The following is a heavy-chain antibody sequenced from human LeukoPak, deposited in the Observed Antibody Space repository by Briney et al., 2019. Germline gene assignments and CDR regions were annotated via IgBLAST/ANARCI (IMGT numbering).Heavy chain of an antibody. CDR1: GFTFSSYS. D-gene: IGHD5-18*01. J-gene: IGHJ4*02. V-gene: IGHV3-48*01. Sequence: QSGGSLRLSCAASGFTFSSYSMNWVRQAPGKGLEWVSYISSSSSTIYYADSVKGRFTISRDNAKNSLYLQMNSLRAEDTAVYYCARDPKYPQLWTFDYWGQGILVTVSS. CDR3: ARDPKYPQLWTFDY. CDR2: ISSSSSTI.